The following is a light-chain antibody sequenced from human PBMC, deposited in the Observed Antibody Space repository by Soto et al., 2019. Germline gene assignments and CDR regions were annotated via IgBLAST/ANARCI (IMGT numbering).Light chain of an antibody. Sequence: QAVLTQEPSLTVSPGGTVTLTCGSSTGDVTSGHYPYWFQQKPGQAPRTLIYDTSNKHSWTPARFSGSLLGGKAALTLSGAQPEDEAIYYCLLAYSSSRPVFGGGTQLTVL. CDR1: TGDVTSGHY. CDR3: LLAYSSSRPV. CDR2: DTS. V-gene: IGLV7-46*01. J-gene: IGLJ3*02.